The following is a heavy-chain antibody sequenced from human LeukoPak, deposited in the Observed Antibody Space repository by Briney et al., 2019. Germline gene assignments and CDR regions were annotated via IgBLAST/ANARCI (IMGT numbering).Heavy chain of an antibody. CDR1: GVTFSNYW. J-gene: IGHJ4*02. D-gene: IGHD3-16*01. V-gene: IGHV3-74*01. CDR3: VRDLILVWTPGDDFDH. CDR2: INERATII. Sequence: GGSLRLSCAASGVTFSNYWMHWVRQAPGKGLEWVSRINERATIISYADSVKGRFTISRENARNTLYLQMNSLTAEDTAVYYCVRDLILVWTPGDDFDHWGQGTLVTVSS.